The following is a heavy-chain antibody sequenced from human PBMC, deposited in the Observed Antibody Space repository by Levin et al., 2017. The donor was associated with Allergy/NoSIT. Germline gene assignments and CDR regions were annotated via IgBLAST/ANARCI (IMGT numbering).Heavy chain of an antibody. CDR3: ARASYPTTETCFDH. V-gene: IGHV4-39*01. J-gene: IGHJ5*02. D-gene: IGHD1-14*01. CDR2: VSPNGGA. CDR1: GGSIGRSSHY. Sequence: SETLSLTCTVSGGSIGRSSHYWGWIRQPPGKGLQWIGSVSPNGGAFYNPSLMSRVTISVDTSKNQFSLKLSSVTAADTAIYYCARASYPTTETCFDHWGQGTLVAVSS.